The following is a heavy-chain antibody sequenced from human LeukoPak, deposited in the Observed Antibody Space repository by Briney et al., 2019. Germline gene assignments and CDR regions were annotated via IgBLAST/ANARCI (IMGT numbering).Heavy chain of an antibody. CDR1: GHSISSDYY. V-gene: IGHV4-38-2*02. D-gene: IGHD3-10*01. CDR3: ASLAGSDAFDV. CDR2: IYHSGRT. Sequence: SETLSLTCTVSGHSISSDYYWGWIRQPPGKGLEWIGSIYHSGRTYYNPSLKSRVTISVDTSKNQFSLKLSSVTAADTAVYYCASLAGSDAFDVWGQGTMVTVSS. J-gene: IGHJ3*01.